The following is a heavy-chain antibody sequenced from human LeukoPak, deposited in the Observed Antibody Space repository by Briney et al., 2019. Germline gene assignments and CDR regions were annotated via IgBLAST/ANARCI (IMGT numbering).Heavy chain of an antibody. CDR2: IYYSGST. J-gene: IGHJ4*02. CDR3: ARVARVDSSADY. CDR1: GGSISSGDYY. Sequence: SQTLSLTCTVSGGSISSGDYYWSWIRQPPGKGLEWIGYIYYSGSTNYNPSLKSRVTISVDTSKNQFSLKLSSVTAADTAVYYCARVARVDSSADYWGQGTLVTVSS. V-gene: IGHV4-61*08. D-gene: IGHD6-19*01.